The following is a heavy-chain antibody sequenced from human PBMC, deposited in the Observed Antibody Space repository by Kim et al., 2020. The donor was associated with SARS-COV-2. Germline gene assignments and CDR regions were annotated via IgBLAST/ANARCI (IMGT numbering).Heavy chain of an antibody. CDR3: ARISSRGFAS. Sequence: GGSLRLSCAASGFTFRASWMSWIRQAPGKGLEWVANIKDDGSDKYYVDSVKGRFTISKDNAKNSLYLQMDSLRVEDTAVYYCARISSRGFASWGQGTQLT. CDR1: GFTFRASW. J-gene: IGHJ5*02. V-gene: IGHV3-7*01. CDR2: IKDDGSDK. D-gene: IGHD2-2*01.